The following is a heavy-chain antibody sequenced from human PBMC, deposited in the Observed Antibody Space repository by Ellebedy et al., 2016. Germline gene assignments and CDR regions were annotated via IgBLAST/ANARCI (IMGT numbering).Heavy chain of an antibody. D-gene: IGHD1/OR15-1a*01. Sequence: SETLSLTXTVSGGSISSSSYYWGWIRQPPGKGLEWIGSIYYSGSTYYNPSLKSRVTISVDTSKNQFSLKLSSVTAADTAVYYCARDLEHRSYWGQGTLVTVSS. CDR2: IYYSGST. J-gene: IGHJ4*02. CDR1: GGSISSSSYY. CDR3: ARDLEHRSY. V-gene: IGHV4-39*07.